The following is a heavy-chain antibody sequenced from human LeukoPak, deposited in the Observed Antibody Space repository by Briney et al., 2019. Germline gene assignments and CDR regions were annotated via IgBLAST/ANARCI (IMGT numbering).Heavy chain of an antibody. CDR3: ARGGWFGELVRRFGYYYYYMDV. V-gene: IGHV3-9*01. CDR1: GFTFDDYA. J-gene: IGHJ6*03. Sequence: PGGSLRLSCAASGFTFDDYAMHWVRQAPGKGLEWVSGISWNSGSIGYADSVKGRFTISRDNAKNTLYLQMNSLRAEDTAVYYCARGGWFGELVRRFGYYYYYMDVWGKGTTVTVSS. D-gene: IGHD3-10*01. CDR2: ISWNSGSI.